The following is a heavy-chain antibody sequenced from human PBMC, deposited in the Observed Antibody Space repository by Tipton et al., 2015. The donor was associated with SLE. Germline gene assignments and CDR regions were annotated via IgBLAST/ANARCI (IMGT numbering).Heavy chain of an antibody. J-gene: IGHJ4*02. V-gene: IGHV1-46*01. D-gene: IGHD2-21*01. CDR2: INPSGGNA. CDR3: GKDRGLIFPRGFLQY. CDR1: GYTFTNFY. Sequence: QLVQSGAEEKKPGASVKVSCKASGYTFTNFYMHWVRQAPGQGLEWMGVINPSGGNANFAQKFQGRVTMTRDTSRSTVYMELSSRRSEDPAVYYWGKDRGLIFPRGFLQYGGQGPLVTVSS.